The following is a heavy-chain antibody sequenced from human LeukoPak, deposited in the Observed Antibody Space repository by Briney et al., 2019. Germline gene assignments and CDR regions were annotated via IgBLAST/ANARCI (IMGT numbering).Heavy chain of an antibody. J-gene: IGHJ4*02. CDR3: ARDRIAAAEHFVY. V-gene: IGHV3-30*02. Sequence: GGSLRLSCAASGFTFSSYGMHWVRQAPGKGLEWVAFIRYDGSNKYYADSVKGRFTISRDNSKNTLYLQMNSLRAEDTAVYYCARDRIAAAEHFVYWGQGTLVTVSS. CDR2: IRYDGSNK. D-gene: IGHD6-13*01. CDR1: GFTFSSYG.